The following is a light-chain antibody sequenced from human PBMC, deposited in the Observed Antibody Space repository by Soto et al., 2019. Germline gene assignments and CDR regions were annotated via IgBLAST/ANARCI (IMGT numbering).Light chain of an antibody. CDR2: VNGDGSH. J-gene: IGLJ3*02. V-gene: IGLV4-69*01. CDR1: SGHSTYA. CDR3: QTWATGIWV. Sequence: QSVLTQSPSASASLGASVKLTCTLSSGHSTYAIAWHQQEPEKGPRYLMKVNGDGSHIKGDGIPDRFSGSSSGAERYLTISSLQSEDEADYYCQTWATGIWVFGGGTKVTVL.